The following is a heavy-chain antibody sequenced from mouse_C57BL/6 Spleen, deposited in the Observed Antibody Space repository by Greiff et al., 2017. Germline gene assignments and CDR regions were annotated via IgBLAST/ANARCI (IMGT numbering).Heavy chain of an antibody. Sequence: QVQLQQPGAELVRPGSSVKLSCKASGYTFTSYWMHWVKQRPIQGLEWIGNIDPSDSETHYNQKFKDKATLTVDKSSSTAYMQLSSLTSEDSAVYYCARYGLSSYGYFDVWGTGTTVTVSS. V-gene: IGHV1-52*01. J-gene: IGHJ1*03. D-gene: IGHD1-2*01. CDR3: ARYGLSSYGYFDV. CDR1: GYTFTSYW. CDR2: IDPSDSET.